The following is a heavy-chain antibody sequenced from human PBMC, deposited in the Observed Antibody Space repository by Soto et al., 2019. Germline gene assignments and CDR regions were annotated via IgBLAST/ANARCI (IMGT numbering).Heavy chain of an antibody. V-gene: IGHV3-30*18. CDR3: AKSRMPYYASCLGY. CDR2: ISYDGSNK. Sequence: QVQLVEPGGGVVQPGRPLRLSCAASGFTFSSYGMHWFRQAPGKGLEWVALISYDGSNKYYADSVKGRFTISRDNSKNTLYLQMNSLRPEDTAVYYCAKSRMPYYASCLGYWGQGTLVTVSS. D-gene: IGHD3-10*01. J-gene: IGHJ4*02. CDR1: GFTFSSYG.